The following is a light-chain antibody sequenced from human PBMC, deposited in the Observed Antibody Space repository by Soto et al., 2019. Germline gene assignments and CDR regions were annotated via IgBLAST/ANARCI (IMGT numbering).Light chain of an antibody. V-gene: IGKV1-5*03. CDR2: KAS. CDR3: QQYNSFPYT. J-gene: IGKJ2*01. CDR1: QSFSSW. Sequence: DIQMTQSPSTLSASVGDRVTITCRASQSFSSWLAWYQQKPGKAPKLLIYKASSLESGVPSSFSGSGSGTEFTLTISSLQPDDFATYYCQQYNSFPYTFGQGTKLEIK.